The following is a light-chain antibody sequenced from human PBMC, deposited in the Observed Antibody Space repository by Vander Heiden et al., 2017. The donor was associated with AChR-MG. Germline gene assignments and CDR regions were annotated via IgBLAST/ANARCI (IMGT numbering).Light chain of an antibody. V-gene: IGLV1-40*01. CDR1: RSNIGAGYV. CDR3: QSYGSSLGEV. J-gene: IGLJ3*02. Sequence: QSVLTQPPSVSGAPGQRVTIACTGTRSNIGAGYVVHCYQQFPGTAPKLLIYGNDNRPSGVPDRFSGSKSGTSAYLTITGLQPDEEADYYYQSYGSSLGEVFGGGTKLTVL. CDR2: GND.